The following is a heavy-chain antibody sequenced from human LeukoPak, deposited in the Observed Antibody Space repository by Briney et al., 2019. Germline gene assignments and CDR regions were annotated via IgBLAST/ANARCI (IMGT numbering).Heavy chain of an antibody. CDR3: ASYPSSSNY. Sequence: GSLTLSCAVSGFTASNNFMSWVRQAPGRGLEYVSIIYSGGSTYYADSVKGRFTISRDTSKNTVYLQMNSLRAEDTAVYYCASYPSSSNYWGQGTLVTVSS. V-gene: IGHV3-53*01. J-gene: IGHJ4*02. CDR2: IYSGGST. CDR1: GFTASNNF.